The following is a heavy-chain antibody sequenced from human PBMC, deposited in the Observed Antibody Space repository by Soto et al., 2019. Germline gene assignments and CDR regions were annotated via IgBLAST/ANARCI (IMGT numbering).Heavy chain of an antibody. CDR2: IYNSGTT. V-gene: IGHV4-61*01. Sequence: SETLSLTCTVSGGSVSSATYYWNWIRQSPGKEVEWIGSIYNSGTTNYNPTLKSRVTISVDTSKTQFSLTLKSLTAADTAVYYCAREFAYWRQGILVTVSS. CDR1: GGSVSSATYY. CDR3: AREFAY. J-gene: IGHJ4*02.